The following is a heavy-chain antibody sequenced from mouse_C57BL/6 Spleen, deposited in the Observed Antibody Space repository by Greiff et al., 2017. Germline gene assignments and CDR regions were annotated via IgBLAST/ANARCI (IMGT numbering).Heavy chain of an antibody. CDR1: GYSFTGYF. Sequence: EVKVVESGPELVKPGDSVKISCKASGYSFTGYFMNWVMQSHGKSLEWIGRINPYNGDTFYNQKFKGKATLTVDKSSSTAHMELRSLTSEDSAVYYCARGHYYGSSYDAMDYWGQGTSVTVSS. V-gene: IGHV1-20*01. CDR3: ARGHYYGSSYDAMDY. CDR2: INPYNGDT. J-gene: IGHJ4*01. D-gene: IGHD1-1*01.